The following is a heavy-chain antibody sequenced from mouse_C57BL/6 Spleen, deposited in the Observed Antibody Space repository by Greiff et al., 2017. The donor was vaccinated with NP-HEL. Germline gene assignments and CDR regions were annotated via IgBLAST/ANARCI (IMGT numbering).Heavy chain of an antibody. CDR3: ARYLHYYGSSPLGY. Sequence: VQLKESGGGLVQPGGSLSLSCAASGFTFTDYYMSWVRQPPGTALEWLGFIRNKANGYTTEYSASVKGRFTISRDNSQSILYLQVNALRAEDSATYYCARYLHYYGSSPLGYWGQGTTLTVSS. CDR2: IRNKANGYTT. CDR1: GFTFTDYY. J-gene: IGHJ2*01. V-gene: IGHV7-3*01. D-gene: IGHD1-1*01.